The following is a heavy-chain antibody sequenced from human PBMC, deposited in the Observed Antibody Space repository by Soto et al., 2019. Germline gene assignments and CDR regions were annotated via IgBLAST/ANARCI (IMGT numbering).Heavy chain of an antibody. D-gene: IGHD3-3*01. CDR2: IYWDDDK. V-gene: IGHV2-5*02. J-gene: IGHJ4*02. CDR3: AHRVLRTVFGLVTTTAIYFDF. CDR1: GFSLTTSGGG. Sequence: QITLNESGPTQVKPRQTLTLTCTFSGFSLTTSGGGVGWIRQSPGKAPEWLALIYWDDDKRYSPSLKSRLTITKDTSKYQLVLTMADLDPADTATYYCAHRVLRTVFGLVTTTAIYFDFWGQGTPVAVSS.